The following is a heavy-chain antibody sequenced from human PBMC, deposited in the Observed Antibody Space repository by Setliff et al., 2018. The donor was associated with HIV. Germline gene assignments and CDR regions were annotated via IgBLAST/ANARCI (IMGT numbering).Heavy chain of an antibody. V-gene: IGHV5-51*01. CDR2: IYPGNSDT. CDR1: GYSFTSYW. Sequence: GESLKISCKGSGYSFTSYWIGWVRQMPGKGLEWMGIIYPGNSDTTYSPSFQGQVTISADKSISTAYLQWSSLKASDTAMYYCARYIGAAAGYIDHWGQGTLVTVSS. CDR3: ARYIGAAAGYIDH. D-gene: IGHD6-25*01. J-gene: IGHJ4*02.